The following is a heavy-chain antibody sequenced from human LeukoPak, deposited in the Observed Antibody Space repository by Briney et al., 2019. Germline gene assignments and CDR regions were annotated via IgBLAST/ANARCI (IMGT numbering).Heavy chain of an antibody. Sequence: SETLSLTCTVSGGSIRSYYWSWIRQPAGKGLESIGRIYTTGTTNYNPSLKSRATMSVDVSKNQFSLRLSSVTAADSAVYYCARDGYTASYYSLDYWGQGIQVTVSS. CDR3: ARDGYTASYYSLDY. CDR1: GGSIRSYY. V-gene: IGHV4-4*07. D-gene: IGHD1-26*01. CDR2: IYTTGTT. J-gene: IGHJ4*02.